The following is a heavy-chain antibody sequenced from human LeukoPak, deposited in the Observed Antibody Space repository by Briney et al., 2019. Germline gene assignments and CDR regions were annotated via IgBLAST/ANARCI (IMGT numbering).Heavy chain of an antibody. CDR1: GFTFSNYA. CDR3: ARHSSGNYFDY. V-gene: IGHV3-33*01. Sequence: GGSLRLSCAASGFTFSNYAMHWVRQAPGKGLEWVAHIWYDGSNKYYADSVKGRFTISRDNSKNTQYLQMNSLRAEDTAVYYCARHSSGNYFDYWGQGTLVTVSS. D-gene: IGHD3-22*01. J-gene: IGHJ4*02. CDR2: IWYDGSNK.